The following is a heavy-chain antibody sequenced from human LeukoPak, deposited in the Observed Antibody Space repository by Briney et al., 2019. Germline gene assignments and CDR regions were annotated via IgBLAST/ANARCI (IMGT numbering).Heavy chain of an antibody. J-gene: IGHJ4*02. CDR1: GFTFDDYG. Sequence: GGSLRLSCAASGFTFDDYGMSWVRQAPGMGLEWVAVIWFDGRKIHYPDSVKGRFTISRDNSKNTLYLQMDNLRADDTAVYYCVRGSGGDGYGYWGDYWGQGTLVTVSP. V-gene: IGHV3-33*08. D-gene: IGHD5-24*01. CDR2: IWFDGRKI. CDR3: VRGSGGDGYGYWGDY.